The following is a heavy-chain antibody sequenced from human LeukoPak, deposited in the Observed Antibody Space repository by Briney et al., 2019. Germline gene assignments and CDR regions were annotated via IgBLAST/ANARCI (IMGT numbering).Heavy chain of an antibody. V-gene: IGHV4-34*01. CDR3: ARGRDRSKAGDL. Sequence: SETLSLTCAVHGGSCDDYYCSWIRQPPGKGLEWIGEIHPHGIFYYNSSLTSRVTISINTSKSQFSLRLTSVTAADTALYYCARGRDRSKAGDLWGQGSLVIVSS. CDR1: GGSCDDYY. D-gene: IGHD5-24*01. CDR2: IHPHGIF. J-gene: IGHJ5*02.